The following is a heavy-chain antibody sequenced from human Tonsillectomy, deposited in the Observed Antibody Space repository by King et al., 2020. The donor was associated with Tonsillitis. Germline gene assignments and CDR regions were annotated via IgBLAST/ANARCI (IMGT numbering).Heavy chain of an antibody. CDR2: IYYSWDI. CDR3: AKTNPIEHWFDP. J-gene: IGHJ5*02. Sequence: LQLQESGPGLVKPSQTLSLTCNVSGGSIISGDQYWSWIRQRPGEGLEWIGSIYYSWDIYYNPSLKSRVTISVDTSKNQFSLNLSSVTAADTAVYYCAKTNPIEHWFDPWGQGTLVTVSS. D-gene: IGHD1/OR15-1a*01. V-gene: IGHV4-31*03. CDR1: GGSIISGDQY.